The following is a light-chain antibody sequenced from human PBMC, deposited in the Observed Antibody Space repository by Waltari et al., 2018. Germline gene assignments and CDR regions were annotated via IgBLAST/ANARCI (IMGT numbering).Light chain of an antibody. CDR3: QQANSFPRT. CDR1: QGISNW. CDR2: AAS. J-gene: IGKJ1*01. V-gene: IGKV1-12*01. Sequence: DIQMTQSPSSVSASVGDRVTITCRASQGISNWLAWYQQTPGKAPNLLIYAASSLRSGVPSRFSGSGSGTDFTLTISSLQPEDLANYYCQQANSFPRTFGQGTKVEIK.